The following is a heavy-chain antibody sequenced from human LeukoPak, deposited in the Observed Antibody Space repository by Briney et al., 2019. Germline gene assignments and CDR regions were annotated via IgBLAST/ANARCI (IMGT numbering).Heavy chain of an antibody. Sequence: ARRSLRLSCAASGFTFSNYAMSWARQAPGKGLEWVSAISGSGGSTYYADSVKGRFTISRDNSKNTLYLQMNSLRAEDTAVYYCTKGTIWLPFDYWGQGTLVTVSS. D-gene: IGHD5-18*01. V-gene: IGHV3-23*01. J-gene: IGHJ4*02. CDR1: GFTFSNYA. CDR3: TKGTIWLPFDY. CDR2: ISGSGGST.